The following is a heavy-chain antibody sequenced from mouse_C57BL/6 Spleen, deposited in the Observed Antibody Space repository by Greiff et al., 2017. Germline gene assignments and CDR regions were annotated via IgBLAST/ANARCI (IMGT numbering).Heavy chain of an antibody. V-gene: IGHV1-80*01. CDR1: GYAFSSYW. CDR3: ARRTITTKVAHVDY. D-gene: IGHD1-1*01. J-gene: IGHJ2*01. CDR2: IYPGDGDT. Sequence: LEESGAELVKPGASVKISCKASGYAFSSYWMNWVKQRPGKGLEWIGQIYPGDGDTNYNEKFKGKATLTADKSSSTAYMQLSSLTSEDSAVYFCARRTITTKVAHVDYWGQGTTRTVSS.